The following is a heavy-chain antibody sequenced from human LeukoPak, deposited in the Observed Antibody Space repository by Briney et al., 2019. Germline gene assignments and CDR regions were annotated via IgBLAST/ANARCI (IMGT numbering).Heavy chain of an antibody. Sequence: PGGSLRLSCAASGFTFSSYAMSWVRQAPGKGLEWVSVISGRGGSTYYADSVKGRFTISRDNSKNTLYLQMYSLRAEDTAVYFCAKGDTAMVTCAFDSWGQGTMVTVSP. CDR3: AKGDTAMVTCAFDS. CDR2: ISGRGGST. CDR1: GFTFSSYA. J-gene: IGHJ3*02. D-gene: IGHD5-18*01. V-gene: IGHV3-23*01.